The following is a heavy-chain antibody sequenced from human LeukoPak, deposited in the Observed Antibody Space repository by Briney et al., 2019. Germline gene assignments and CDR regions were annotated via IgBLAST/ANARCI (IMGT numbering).Heavy chain of an antibody. CDR2: IKQDGSEK. D-gene: IGHD6-13*01. V-gene: IGHV3-7*04. CDR3: AGGGYSSSWCFDY. J-gene: IGHJ4*02. Sequence: GGSLRLSCAASGFTFSSYWMSWVRQAPGKGLEWVANIKQDGSEKYYVDSVKGRFTISRDNAKNSLYLQMNSLRAEDTAVYYCAGGGYSSSWCFDYWGQGTLVTVSS. CDR1: GFTFSSYW.